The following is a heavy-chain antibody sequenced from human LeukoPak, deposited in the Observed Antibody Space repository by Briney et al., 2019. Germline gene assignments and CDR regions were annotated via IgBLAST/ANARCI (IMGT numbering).Heavy chain of an antibody. J-gene: IGHJ5*02. CDR2: IYTRGST. D-gene: IGHD2-2*01. CDR1: GGSISSGSYY. CDR3: ARVYCSSTSCWFDP. Sequence: QVQLQESGPGLVKPSQTLSLTCTVSGGSISSGSYYWSWIRPPAGKGLEWIGRIYTRGSTNYNPSLKSRVTISVDTSKNQFSLKLSSVTAADTAVYYCARVYCSSTSCWFDPWGQGTLVTVSS. V-gene: IGHV4-61*02.